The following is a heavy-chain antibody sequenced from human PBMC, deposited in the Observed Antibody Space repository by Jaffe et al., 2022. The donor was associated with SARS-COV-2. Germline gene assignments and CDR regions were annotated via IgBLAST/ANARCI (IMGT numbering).Heavy chain of an antibody. CDR2: ISYDGSNK. V-gene: IGHV3-30-3*01. D-gene: IGHD6-13*01. J-gene: IGHJ4*02. CDR3: ASEGGQQLVPSTEDY. Sequence: QVQLVESGGGVVQPGRSLRLSCAASGFTFSSYAMHWVRQAPGKGLEWVAVISYDGSNKYYADSVKGRFTISRDNSKNTLYLQMNSLRAEDTAVYYCASEGGQQLVPSTEDYWGQGTLVTVSS. CDR1: GFTFSSYA.